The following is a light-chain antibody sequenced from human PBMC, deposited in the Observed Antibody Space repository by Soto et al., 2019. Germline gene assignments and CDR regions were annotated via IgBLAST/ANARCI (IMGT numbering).Light chain of an antibody. V-gene: IGKV3-20*01. CDR1: QSVSSSY. Sequence: EIVLTQSPGTLSLSPGERATLSCRASQSVSSSYLAWYQQKPGQAPRLLIYGASSRATGIPDGFSGSGSGTDFTLTISRLEPEDFAMYYCHQYGISPPVTFGQGTRLEIK. CDR3: HQYGISPPVT. J-gene: IGKJ5*01. CDR2: GAS.